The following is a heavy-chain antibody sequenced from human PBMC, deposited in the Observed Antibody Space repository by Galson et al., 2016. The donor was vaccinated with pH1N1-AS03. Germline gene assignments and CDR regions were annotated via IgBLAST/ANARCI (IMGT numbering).Heavy chain of an antibody. D-gene: IGHD5-18*01. J-gene: IGHJ3*02. Sequence: SVKVSCKAPGVTFRNFVISWVRQAPGQGLEWVGGIIAIFGKTKHSQKFQGRVTITADESTSTAYMELSSLTSDDTAVYYCVRGRGYNNASGGAAFDIWGQGTTVTVSS. CDR2: IIAIFGKT. V-gene: IGHV1-69*13. CDR3: VRGRGYNNASGGAAFDI. CDR1: GVTFRNFV.